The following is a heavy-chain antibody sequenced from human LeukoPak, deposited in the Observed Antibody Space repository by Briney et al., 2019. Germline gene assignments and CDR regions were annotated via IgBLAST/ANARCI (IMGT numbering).Heavy chain of an antibody. V-gene: IGHV4-59*01. CDR3: ASLTVTTRMNAFDI. CDR1: GGSFSSYY. Sequence: SETLSLTCAVYGGSFSSYYWSWIRQPPGKGLEWIGCIYYSGSTNYNPSLKSRVTISIDTSKNQFSLKLYSVTAADTAMYYCASLTVTTRMNAFDIWGQGTLVTVSS. J-gene: IGHJ3*02. CDR2: IYYSGST. D-gene: IGHD4-17*01.